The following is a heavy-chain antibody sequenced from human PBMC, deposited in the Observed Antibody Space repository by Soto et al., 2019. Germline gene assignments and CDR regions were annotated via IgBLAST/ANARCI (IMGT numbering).Heavy chain of an antibody. CDR1: GFTVSSNY. CDR2: IYSGGST. V-gene: IGHV3-53*01. D-gene: IGHD3-22*01. J-gene: IGHJ4*02. Sequence: PGGSLRLSCAASGFTVSSNYMSWVRQAPGKGLEWVSVIYSGGSTYYADSVKGRFTISRDNSKNTLYLQMNSLRAEDTAVYYCASYYYDSSGSPFDYWGQGTLVTVS. CDR3: ASYYYDSSGSPFDY.